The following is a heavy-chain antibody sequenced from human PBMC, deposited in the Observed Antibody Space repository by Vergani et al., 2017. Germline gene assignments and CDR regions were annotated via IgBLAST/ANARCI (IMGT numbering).Heavy chain of an antibody. CDR1: GGTFSSYT. J-gene: IGHJ4*02. Sequence: QVQLVQSGAEVKKPGSSVKVSCKASGGTFSSYTISWVRQAPGQGLEWMGRIIPILGIANYAQKFQGRVTMTRDTSTSTVYMELSSLRSEDTAVYYCAREGGTAMPTEWGQGTLVTVSS. CDR3: AREGGTAMPTE. D-gene: IGHD5-18*01. V-gene: IGHV1-69*08. CDR2: IIPILGIA.